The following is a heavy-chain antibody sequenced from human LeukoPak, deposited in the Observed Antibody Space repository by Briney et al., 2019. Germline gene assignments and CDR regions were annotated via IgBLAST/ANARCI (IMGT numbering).Heavy chain of an antibody. CDR2: IIPIFGTA. V-gene: IGHV1-69*13. CDR3: AREWTYYDSSGYYF. CDR1: GGTFSSYA. J-gene: IGHJ4*02. D-gene: IGHD3-22*01. Sequence: SVKVSCKASGGTFSSYAISWVRQAPGQGFEWMGGIIPIFGTANYAQKFQGRVTITADESTSTAYMELSSLRSEDTAVYYCAREWTYYDSSGYYFWGQGTLVTVSS.